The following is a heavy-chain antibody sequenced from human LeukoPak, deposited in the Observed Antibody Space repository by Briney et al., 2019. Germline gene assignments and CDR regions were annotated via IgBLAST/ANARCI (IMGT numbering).Heavy chain of an antibody. Sequence: GGSLRLPCAASAFTFSSYAMSGARQAPGKGLEWASAISGSGGSTYYADSVKGRFTISRDNSKNTLYLQMNSLRAEDTAVYYCAKDLRWGIRAAVDYWGQGTLVTVS. CDR1: AFTFSSYA. D-gene: IGHD6-13*01. J-gene: IGHJ4*02. CDR2: ISGSGGST. CDR3: AKDLRWGIRAAVDY. V-gene: IGHV3-23*01.